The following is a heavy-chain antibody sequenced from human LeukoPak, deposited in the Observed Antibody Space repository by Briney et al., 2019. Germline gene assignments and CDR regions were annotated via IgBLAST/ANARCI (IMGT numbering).Heavy chain of an antibody. J-gene: IGHJ4*02. CDR3: ARSLSSSSWSHY. V-gene: IGHV1-18*01. Sequence: ASVKVSCKASGYTFTSYGISWARQAPCQGLQGMGWISAYNANTNYAQKLKGRVTLTPDTSTTTAYMELRSLRSDDTAVYYCARSLSSSSWSHYWGQGPLVTVSS. CDR2: ISAYNANT. D-gene: IGHD6-13*01. CDR1: GYTFTSYG.